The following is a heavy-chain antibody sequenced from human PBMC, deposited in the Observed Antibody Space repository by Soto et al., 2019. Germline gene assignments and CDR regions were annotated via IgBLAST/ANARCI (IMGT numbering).Heavy chain of an antibody. V-gene: IGHV1-18*01. D-gene: IGHD6-19*01. CDR3: ARVLKPLYSSGWSPTNWFDP. Sequence: GASVKVSCKASGYTFTSYGISWVRQAPGQGLEWMGWISAYNGNTNYAQKLKGRVTMTTDTSTSTAYMELRSLRSDDTAVYYCARVLKPLYSSGWSPTNWFDPWGQGTLVTVSS. J-gene: IGHJ5*02. CDR1: GYTFTSYG. CDR2: ISAYNGNT.